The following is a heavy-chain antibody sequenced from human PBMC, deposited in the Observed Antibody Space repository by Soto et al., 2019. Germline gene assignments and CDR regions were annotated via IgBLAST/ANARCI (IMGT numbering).Heavy chain of an antibody. CDR3: ARDLVGFIYCSSTSCYTPYYYYGMGV. Sequence: SETLSLTCTVSGGSISSYYWSWIRQPAGKGLEWIGRFYTSGSTNYNPSLKSRVTMSVDTSKNQFSLKLSSVTAADTAVYYCARDLVGFIYCSSTSCYTPYYYYGMGVCRQLPTVTASS. CDR2: FYTSGST. D-gene: IGHD2-2*01. V-gene: IGHV4-4*07. J-gene: IGHJ6*02. CDR1: GGSISSYY.